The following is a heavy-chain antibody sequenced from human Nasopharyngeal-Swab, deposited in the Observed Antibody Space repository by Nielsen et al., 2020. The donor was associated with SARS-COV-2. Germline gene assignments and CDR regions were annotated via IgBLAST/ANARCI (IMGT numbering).Heavy chain of an antibody. Sequence: EWMDWINTNLGDPPHAQGFTGRFVFSLDTSVSTAYLQISSLKAEDTAVYYCARDPPLAVAGPFDYWGQGTLVTISS. J-gene: IGHJ4*02. D-gene: IGHD6-19*01. CDR3: ARDPPLAVAGPFDY. CDR2: INTNLGDP. V-gene: IGHV7-4-1*02.